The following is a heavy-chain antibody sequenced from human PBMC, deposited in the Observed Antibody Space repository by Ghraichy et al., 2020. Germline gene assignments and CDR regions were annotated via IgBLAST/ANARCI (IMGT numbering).Heavy chain of an antibody. V-gene: IGHV5-51*01. Sequence: GESLNISCKGSGYSFTNYWIAWVRQMSGKGLEWMGIMYPGDSDTRYSPYFQSQVTISADKSISTAYLQWSSLKASDTAIYYCARHSPSYDILTGSHFDYWGQGTLVTVSS. CDR2: MYPGDSDT. J-gene: IGHJ4*02. CDR1: GYSFTNYW. D-gene: IGHD3-9*01. CDR3: ARHSPSYDILTGSHFDY.